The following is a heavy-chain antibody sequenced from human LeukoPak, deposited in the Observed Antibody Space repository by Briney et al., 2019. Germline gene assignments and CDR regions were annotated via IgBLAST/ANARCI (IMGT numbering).Heavy chain of an antibody. CDR2: ISGSAVIT. CDR1: GFTFISYG. D-gene: IGHD3-3*01. Sequence: GGSLRLSCAASGFTFISYGMTWVRQAPGKGLEWVSAISGSAVITFYADSVKGRFTISRDNSKNTLYLQMKSLRAEDTAVYYCAKSRLSGINDAFDIWGQGRMVTVSS. V-gene: IGHV3-23*01. CDR3: AKSRLSGINDAFDI. J-gene: IGHJ3*02.